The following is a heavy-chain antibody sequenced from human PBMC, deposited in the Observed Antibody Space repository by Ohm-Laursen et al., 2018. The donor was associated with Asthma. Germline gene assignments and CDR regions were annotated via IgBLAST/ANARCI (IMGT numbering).Heavy chain of an antibody. J-gene: IGHJ5*02. D-gene: IGHD1-26*01. CDR3: TKLKLGGTTGYRNWFDP. V-gene: IGHV3-23*01. Sequence: SLRLSCAAAGFTFSSYAMSWARQAPGKGLEWVSAISASGVTTYYADSVKGRFTISRDDSKNTLYLQMTSLRAEDTAVYYCTKLKLGGTTGYRNWFDPWGQGTLVTVSS. CDR2: ISASGVTT. CDR1: GFTFSSYA.